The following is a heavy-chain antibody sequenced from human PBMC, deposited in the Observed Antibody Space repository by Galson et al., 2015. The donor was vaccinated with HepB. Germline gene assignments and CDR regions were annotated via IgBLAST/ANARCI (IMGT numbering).Heavy chain of an antibody. D-gene: IGHD6-6*01. V-gene: IGHV3-30*18. CDR3: AKGDVAYSSSSGGFHY. Sequence: SLRLSCAASGFNFNRYGMHWVRQAPGKGLEWAAVISYDGKRRNYGDSAKGRFIISRDNSRNTLSIEMNLLRVEDTAVYYCAKGDVAYSSSSGGFHYWGQGTLVAVS. CDR1: GFNFNRYG. J-gene: IGHJ4*02. CDR2: ISYDGKRR.